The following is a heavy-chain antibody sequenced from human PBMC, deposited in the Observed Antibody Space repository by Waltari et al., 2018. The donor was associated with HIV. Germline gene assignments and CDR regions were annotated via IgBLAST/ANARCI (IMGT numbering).Heavy chain of an antibody. D-gene: IGHD6-19*01. V-gene: IGHV4-34*01. CDR3: ARGLRGSGWSPYFDV. Sequence: QVQLQQWGAGVLKPSETLSLTCAVYGGSFSDYYWTWIRQPPGKGLEWIGEINHFGNSNLNPSLKIRVTISFDTSKKQFSLKLRSVTAADTTVYYCARGLRGSGWSPYFDVWGRGTLVTVSS. CDR2: INHFGNS. CDR1: GGSFSDYY. J-gene: IGHJ2*01.